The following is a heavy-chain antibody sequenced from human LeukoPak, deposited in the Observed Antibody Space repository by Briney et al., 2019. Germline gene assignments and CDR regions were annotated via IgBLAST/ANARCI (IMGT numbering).Heavy chain of an antibody. Sequence: SETLSLTCTVSGGSISSSSYYWGWIRQPPGKGLEWIGSIYYSGSTYYNPSLKSRVTISVDTSKNQFSLKLSSVTAADTAVYYCARDATRRYYDSSGYFVYWGQGTLVTVSS. CDR3: ARDATRRYYDSSGYFVY. J-gene: IGHJ4*02. CDR2: IYYSGST. V-gene: IGHV4-39*07. D-gene: IGHD3-22*01. CDR1: GGSISSSSYY.